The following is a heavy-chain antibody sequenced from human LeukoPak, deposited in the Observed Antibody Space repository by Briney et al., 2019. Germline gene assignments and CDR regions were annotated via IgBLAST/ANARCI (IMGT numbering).Heavy chain of an antibody. CDR3: ARVGASGWDHYYSYMDV. CDR2: IYPGDADN. CDR1: GYNFTNYW. D-gene: IGHD6-19*01. Sequence: GESLKISCKGSGYNFTNYWIGWVRQMPGKGLEWMGIIYPGDADNRYSPSFQGQVTISADTSISTAYLQWSSLKASDTAMYYCARVGASGWDHYYSYMDVWGKGTTVTVSS. J-gene: IGHJ6*03. V-gene: IGHV5-51*01.